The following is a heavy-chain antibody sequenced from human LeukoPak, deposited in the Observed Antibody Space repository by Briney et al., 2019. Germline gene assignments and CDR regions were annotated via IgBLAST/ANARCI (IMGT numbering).Heavy chain of an antibody. CDR2: IIPIFGTP. CDR3: ARVDRYHFYLDV. Sequence: SVKVSCKASGGTFRTYSVTWVRQAPGQGLEWMGGIIPIFGTPNYAQKFQGRVKVTTDDATGTAYMELSSLMSEDTAIYYCARVDRYHFYLDVWGKGTRSPSP. J-gene: IGHJ6*03. CDR1: GGTFRTYS. V-gene: IGHV1-69*05.